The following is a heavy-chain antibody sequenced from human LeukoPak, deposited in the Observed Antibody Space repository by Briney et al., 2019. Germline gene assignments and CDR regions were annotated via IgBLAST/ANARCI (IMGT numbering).Heavy chain of an antibody. D-gene: IGHD1-26*01. J-gene: IGHJ4*02. Sequence: GGSLRLSCAASGFAFTDYWMHWVRQAPGKGLVWVSRINGDGSGTSYADSVKGRFTSSRDNAKNTLYLQMNSLRAEDTAVYYCVRIWEGAYWGQGTLVTVSS. V-gene: IGHV3-74*01. CDR3: VRIWEGAY. CDR2: INGDGSGT. CDR1: GFAFTDYW.